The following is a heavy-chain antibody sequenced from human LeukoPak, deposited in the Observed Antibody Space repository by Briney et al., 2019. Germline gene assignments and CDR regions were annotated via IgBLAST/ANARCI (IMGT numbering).Heavy chain of an antibody. CDR1: GFTFSNYN. CDR2: ISSGSTYI. V-gene: IGHV3-21*01. Sequence: RGSLRLSCAGSGFTFSNYNMNWVRQAPGKGLEWVSSISSGSTYIYYADSLKGRFTISRDNAKNSLYLQMNSLRAEDTAVYYCARSTGYNSGPTDYWGQGTLVTVSS. D-gene: IGHD6-19*01. J-gene: IGHJ4*02. CDR3: ARSTGYNSGPTDY.